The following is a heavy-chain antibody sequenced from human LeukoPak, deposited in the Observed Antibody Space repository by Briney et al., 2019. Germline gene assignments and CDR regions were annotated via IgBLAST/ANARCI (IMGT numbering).Heavy chain of an antibody. CDR2: IYYSGST. Sequence: PSETLSLTCTVSGGSISSSSYYWGWIRQPPGKGLEWIGSIYYSGSTYYNPSLKSRVTISVDTSKNQFSLKLSSVTAADTAVYYCARDLLSLGWFDYWGQGTLVTVSS. D-gene: IGHD3-9*01. J-gene: IGHJ4*02. CDR3: ARDLLSLGWFDY. V-gene: IGHV4-39*02. CDR1: GGSISSSSYY.